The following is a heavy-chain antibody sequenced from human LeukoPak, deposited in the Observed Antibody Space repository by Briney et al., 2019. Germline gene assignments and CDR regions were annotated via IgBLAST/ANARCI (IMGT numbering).Heavy chain of an antibody. CDR2: ISGSGGST. J-gene: IGHJ4*02. Sequence: PGGSLRLSCAASGFTFSSYAMSWVRQAPGKGLEWVSAISGSGGSTYYADFVKGRFTISRHNSKNTLYLQMNSLRAEDTAVYYCAKVPSDYISYFDYWGQGTLVTVSS. CDR1: GFTFSSYA. V-gene: IGHV3-23*01. D-gene: IGHD4-11*01. CDR3: AKVPSDYISYFDY.